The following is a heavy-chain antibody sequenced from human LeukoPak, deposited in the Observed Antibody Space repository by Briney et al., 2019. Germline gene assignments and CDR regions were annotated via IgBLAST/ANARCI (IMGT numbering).Heavy chain of an antibody. J-gene: IGHJ4*02. CDR3: GKVDHRGYSFGTDY. Sequence: GGSLRLSCAASGFTFHDHGMHWVRQAPGKGLEWVSGISWNSGTIGYADSVKGRFTISRDNAKNSLYLQMNSLRAEDTALYYCGKVDHRGYSFGTDYWGQGTLVTVSS. CDR2: ISWNSGTI. V-gene: IGHV3-9*01. CDR1: GFTFHDHG. D-gene: IGHD5-18*01.